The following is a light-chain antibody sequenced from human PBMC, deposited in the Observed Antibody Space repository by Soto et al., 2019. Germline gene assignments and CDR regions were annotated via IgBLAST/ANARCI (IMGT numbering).Light chain of an antibody. CDR2: KDS. J-gene: IGLJ1*01. CDR1: ALPKQY. CDR3: QSADSSGTYPLV. Sequence: SYELTQPPSVSVSPGQTARITCSGDALPKQYAYWYQQKPGQAPVLVIYKDSERPSGIPERFSGSSSGTTVTLTISGVQAEDDADYYCQSADSSGTYPLVFGTGTKLTVL. V-gene: IGLV3-25*03.